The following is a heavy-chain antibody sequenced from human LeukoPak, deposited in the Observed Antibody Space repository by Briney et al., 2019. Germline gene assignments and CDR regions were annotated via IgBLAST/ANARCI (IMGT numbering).Heavy chain of an antibody. CDR1: GFTFSDYY. J-gene: IGHJ3*02. Sequence: GGSLRLSCAASGFTFSDYYMSWIRQAPGKGLEWVSYISSSGNTKYYADSVKGRFTISRDNAKNSLYLQMNSLRAEDTALYYCAKGRYDSVHDAFDIWGQGTMVTVSS. CDR3: AKGRYDSVHDAFDI. D-gene: IGHD3-22*01. V-gene: IGHV3-11*01. CDR2: ISSSGNTK.